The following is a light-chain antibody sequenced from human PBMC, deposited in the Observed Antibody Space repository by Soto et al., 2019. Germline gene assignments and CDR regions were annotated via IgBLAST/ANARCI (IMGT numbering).Light chain of an antibody. J-gene: IGKJ1*01. V-gene: IGKV1-5*01. Sequence: DIQMTQSPSTLSASLGDRATITCRASQNIERWLAWYQQKPGQAPKLLLYDASSLESGVPSRLSGSGSGTDFILTINGLQPDDFATYFCQQYDSYSTFGQGTKVDIK. CDR1: QNIERW. CDR3: QQYDSYST. CDR2: DAS.